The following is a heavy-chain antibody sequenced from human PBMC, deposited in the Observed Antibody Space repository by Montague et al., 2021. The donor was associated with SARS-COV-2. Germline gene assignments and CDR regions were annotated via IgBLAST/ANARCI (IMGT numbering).Heavy chain of an antibody. CDR1: GGSIGSHY. CDR2: IYYTGIT. CDR3: ARGSGSASATWFDP. Sequence: SETLSLTCTVSGGSIGSHYWSWIRLPPGKGLEWVGHIYYTGITKYKSSLKSRVTISVDTSKNQLSLKLDSVTAADTAVHYCARGSGSASATWFDPWGQGTLVTVSS. J-gene: IGHJ5*02. V-gene: IGHV4-59*11. D-gene: IGHD6-25*01.